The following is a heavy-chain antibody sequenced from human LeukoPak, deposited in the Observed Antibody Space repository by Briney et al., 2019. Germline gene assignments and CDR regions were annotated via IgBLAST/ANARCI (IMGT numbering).Heavy chain of an antibody. Sequence: PGGSLRLSCAASGFTFSHYAMHWVRQAPGKGLEWVAVIWYDGSHDTYTDSVKGRFTVSRDNFKNVLHLQMNSLRVEDTAVYYCAKEGDYCSSSWCHKRGIDYWGQGTLVTVSS. D-gene: IGHD2-2*01. CDR2: IWYDGSHD. V-gene: IGHV3-33*06. CDR1: GFTFSHYA. CDR3: AKEGDYCSSSWCHKRGIDY. J-gene: IGHJ4*02.